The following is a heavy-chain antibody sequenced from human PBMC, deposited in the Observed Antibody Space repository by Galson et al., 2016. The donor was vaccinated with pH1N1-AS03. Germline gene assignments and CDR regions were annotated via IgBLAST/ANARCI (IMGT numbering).Heavy chain of an antibody. D-gene: IGHD3-10*01. V-gene: IGHV1-69*08. CDR3: VMRDKNMVRLAPGVKFDY. CDR2: LTPIFGTT. J-gene: IGHJ4*02. CDR1: GGTFSTYS. Sequence: SVKVSCKASGGTFSTYSISWVRQAPGQGLEWMGSLTPIFGTTSYAPKFQDRVTLTADKATNTAYMEVASLESDDTAFYFRVMRDKNMVRLAPGVKFDYWGQGTLVSVSS.